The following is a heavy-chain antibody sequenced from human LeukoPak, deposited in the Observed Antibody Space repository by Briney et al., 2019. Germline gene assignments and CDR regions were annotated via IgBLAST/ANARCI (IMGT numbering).Heavy chain of an antibody. D-gene: IGHD6-25*01. J-gene: IGHJ5*02. CDR2: INPNSGNT. CDR1: GYTFTGYY. V-gene: IGHV1-2*02. CDR3: AREGAAAEDVNWFDP. Sequence: ASVKVSCKASGYTFTGYYMHWVRQAPRQGLEWMGWINPNSGNTHYAQKFQDRVTMTRDTSISTAYTELNSLRSDDTAVYYCAREGAAAEDVNWFDPWGQGTLVTVSS.